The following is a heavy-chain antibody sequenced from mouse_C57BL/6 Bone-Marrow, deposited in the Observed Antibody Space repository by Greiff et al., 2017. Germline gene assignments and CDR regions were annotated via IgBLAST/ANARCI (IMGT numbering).Heavy chain of an antibody. CDR1: GYTFTSYG. CDR3: ARRKTMAD. J-gene: IGHJ3*01. V-gene: IGHV1-81*01. CDR2: IHPRSGNT. Sequence: QVQLQQSGAELARPGASVKLSCKASGYTFTSYGISWVKQRTGQGLEWIGEIHPRSGNTYYNEKFKGKATLTADKSSSTAYMELRSLTSEDSAVYFCARRKTMADWGQGTLVTVSA.